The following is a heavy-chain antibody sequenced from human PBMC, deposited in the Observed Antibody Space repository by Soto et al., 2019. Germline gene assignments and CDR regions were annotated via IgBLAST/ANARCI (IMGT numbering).Heavy chain of an antibody. D-gene: IGHD3-16*02. CDR3: AKEPYDYVWGSYRSGVDY. CDR1: GFTFSSYA. V-gene: IGHV3-23*01. CDR2: ISGSGGST. Sequence: EVQLLESGGGLVQPGGSLRLSCAASGFTFSSYAMSWVRQAPGKGLEWVSAISGSGGSTYYADSVKGRFTISRDNSKNTLYLQMNSLRAEDTAVYYCAKEPYDYVWGSYRSGVDYWGQGPLVTVSS. J-gene: IGHJ4*02.